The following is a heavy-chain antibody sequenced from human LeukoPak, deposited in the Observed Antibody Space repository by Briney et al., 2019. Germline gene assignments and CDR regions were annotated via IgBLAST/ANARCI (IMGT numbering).Heavy chain of an antibody. CDR2: IYYSGST. CDR3: ARSGSYHHNYFDY. D-gene: IGHD1-26*01. Sequence: PSETLSLTCTVSGGSISSYYWSWIRQPPGKGLEWIGYIYYSGSTNYSPSLKSRVTMSVDTSKNQFSLKLSSVTAADTAVYYCARSGSYHHNYFDYWGQGTLVTVSS. CDR1: GGSISSYY. J-gene: IGHJ4*02. V-gene: IGHV4-59*08.